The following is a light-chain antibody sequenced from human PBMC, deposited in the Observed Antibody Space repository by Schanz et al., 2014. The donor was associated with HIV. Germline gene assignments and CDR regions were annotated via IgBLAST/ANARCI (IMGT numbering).Light chain of an antibody. CDR3: TSYASSRSMV. CDR2: DVS. CDR1: SSDVGGYNY. V-gene: IGLV2-14*03. Sequence: QSALTQPASVSGSPGQSITISCTGTSSDVGGYNYVSWYQQLPGKAPTLIIYDVSSRPSGVSDRFAGSKSGNTASLTISGLQPEDEADYYCTSYASSRSMVFGTGTKLTVL. J-gene: IGLJ1*01.